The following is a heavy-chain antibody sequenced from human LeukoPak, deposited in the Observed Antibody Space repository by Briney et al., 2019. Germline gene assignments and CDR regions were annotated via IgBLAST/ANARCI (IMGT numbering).Heavy chain of an antibody. CDR1: GGSISRSSYF. Sequence: PSETLSLTCSVSGGSISRSSYFWGWIRRPPGKGLEWIGSISYSGRTYYNPSLKSRVTISVDTSKNQFSLKLTSVTAADTAVYYCARHPNNSDGAFGIWGQGTMVSVSS. D-gene: IGHD4-23*01. J-gene: IGHJ3*02. CDR2: ISYSGRT. V-gene: IGHV4-39*01. CDR3: ARHPNNSDGAFGI.